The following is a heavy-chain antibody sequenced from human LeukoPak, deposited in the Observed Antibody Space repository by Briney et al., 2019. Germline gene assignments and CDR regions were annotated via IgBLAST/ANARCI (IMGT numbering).Heavy chain of an antibody. CDR1: GFTFDDYA. J-gene: IGHJ3*02. D-gene: IGHD6-13*01. V-gene: IGHV3-9*01. Sequence: GGSLRLSCAASGFTFDDYAMHWVRQAPGKGLEWVSGISWNSGSIGYADSVKGRFTISRDNAKNSLYLQMNSLRAEDTALYYCAKDFSSSSWYTGDAFDIWGQGTMVTVSS. CDR3: AKDFSSSSWYTGDAFDI. CDR2: ISWNSGSI.